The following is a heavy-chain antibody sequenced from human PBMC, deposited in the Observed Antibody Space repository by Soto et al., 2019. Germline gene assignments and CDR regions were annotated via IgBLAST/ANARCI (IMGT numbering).Heavy chain of an antibody. CDR2: ISGSGGGI. CDR1: GFTFSNYG. V-gene: IGHV3-23*01. J-gene: IGHJ5*02. Sequence: EVQLLESGGGLVQPGGSLRVSCPASGFTFSNYGMSWVRQAPGKGLEWVSSISGSGGGIYYADSVRGRFTISRDNSKNTLYLQMNDLRVEDTAVYYCAQNPSLIVVEWFDPWGQGTLVTVSS. D-gene: IGHD2-15*01. CDR3: AQNPSLIVVEWFDP.